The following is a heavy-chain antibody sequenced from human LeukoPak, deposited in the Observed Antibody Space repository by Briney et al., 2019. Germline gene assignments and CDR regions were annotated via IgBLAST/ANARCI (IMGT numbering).Heavy chain of an antibody. CDR2: INHSGST. Sequence: SETLSLTCAVYGGSFSGYYWSWIRQPPGKGLEWIGEINHSGSTNYNPSLKSRVTISVDTSKNQFSLKLSSVTAADTAVYYCARGWNHTTLAAAGTFDYWGQGTLVTVSS. J-gene: IGHJ4*02. CDR3: ARGWNHTTLAAAGTFDY. V-gene: IGHV4-34*01. CDR1: GGSFSGYY. D-gene: IGHD6-13*01.